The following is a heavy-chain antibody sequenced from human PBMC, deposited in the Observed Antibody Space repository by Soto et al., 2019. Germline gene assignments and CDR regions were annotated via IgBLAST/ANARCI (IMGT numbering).Heavy chain of an antibody. CDR1: GGTFSSYA. CDR2: IIPIFGTA. CDR3: ARDGGYCSGGSCYSELYYYYYGMDV. D-gene: IGHD2-15*01. V-gene: IGHV1-69*01. J-gene: IGHJ6*02. Sequence: QVQLVQSGAEVKTPGSSVKVSCKSSGGTFSSYAISWVRQAPGQGLEWMGGIIPIFGTANYAQKFQGRVTITADDSTITAYMELSSLRAEDTALYYCARDGGYCSGGSCYSELYYYYYGMDVWGQGTTVTVSS.